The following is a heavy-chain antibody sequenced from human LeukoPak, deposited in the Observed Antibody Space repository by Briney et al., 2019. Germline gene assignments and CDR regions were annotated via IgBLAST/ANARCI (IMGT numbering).Heavy chain of an antibody. Sequence: SETLSLTCTVSGGSISSYYWGWIRQPPGKRLEWVGSIHSSGNTYYNPTLKSRVTISVDTSKNQFSLNLTSVTAADAAVYYCASGPMVRGVTVRDYWGQGTLVTVSS. CDR3: ASGPMVRGVTVRDY. CDR2: IHSSGNT. J-gene: IGHJ4*02. D-gene: IGHD3-10*01. CDR1: GGSISSYY. V-gene: IGHV4-39*07.